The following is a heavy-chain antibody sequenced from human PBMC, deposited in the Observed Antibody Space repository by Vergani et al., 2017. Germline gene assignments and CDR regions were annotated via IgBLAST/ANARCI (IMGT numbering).Heavy chain of an antibody. CDR1: GFTFNEYW. Sequence: ELPLVESGGGLVQPGGSLRLSCAASGFTFNEYWMHWARQVPGKGLVWVSGMNGDGDTISYADSVKGRFTISRDNAKNTLFLQMNSLRAEDTAVYYCARARKFRFGVVWENWFDPWGQGTLVTVSS. CDR3: ARARKFRFGVVWENWFDP. CDR2: MNGDGDTI. J-gene: IGHJ5*02. V-gene: IGHV3-74*02. D-gene: IGHD3-3*01.